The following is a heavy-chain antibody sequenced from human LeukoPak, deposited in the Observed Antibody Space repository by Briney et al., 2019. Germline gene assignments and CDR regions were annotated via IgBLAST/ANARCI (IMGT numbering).Heavy chain of an antibody. CDR3: AREGGGDGSGSSFFDY. J-gene: IGHJ4*02. CDR2: IYHSGST. Sequence: SETLSLTCAISGGSISSGGYSWSWIRQPPGKGLEWIGYIYHSGSTYYNPSLKSRVTISVDRSKNQFSLKLSSVTAADTAVYYCAREGGGDGSGSSFFDYWGQGTLVTVSS. V-gene: IGHV4-30-2*01. CDR1: GGSISSGGYS. D-gene: IGHD3-10*01.